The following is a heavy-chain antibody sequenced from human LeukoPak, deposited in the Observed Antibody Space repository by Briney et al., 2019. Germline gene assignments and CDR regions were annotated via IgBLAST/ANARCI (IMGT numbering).Heavy chain of an antibody. Sequence: GGSLRLSCAASGFTFSSYAMSWVRQAPGKGLEWGSAISGSGGSTYYADSVKGRFTISRDNSKNTLYLQMNSLRAEDTAVYYCAKVTYYYDSSGYYYLYFDYWGQGTLITVSS. V-gene: IGHV3-23*01. CDR1: GFTFSSYA. CDR2: ISGSGGST. D-gene: IGHD3-22*01. CDR3: AKVTYYYDSSGYYYLYFDY. J-gene: IGHJ4*02.